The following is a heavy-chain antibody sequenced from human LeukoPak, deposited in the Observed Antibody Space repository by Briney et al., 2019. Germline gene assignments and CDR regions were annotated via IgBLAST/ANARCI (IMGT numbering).Heavy chain of an antibody. V-gene: IGHV3-21*01. J-gene: IGHJ3*02. CDR3: ARETWAPPGGSGWDYAFDT. CDR2: ISSSSSYI. D-gene: IGHD3-10*01. CDR1: GFTFSSYS. Sequence: PGGSLRLSCAASGFTFSSYSMNWVRQAPGKGLEWVSSISSSSSYIYYADSVKGRFTISRDNAKNSLYLQMNSLRAEDTAVYYCARETWAPPGGSGWDYAFDTWGQGTMVTVSS.